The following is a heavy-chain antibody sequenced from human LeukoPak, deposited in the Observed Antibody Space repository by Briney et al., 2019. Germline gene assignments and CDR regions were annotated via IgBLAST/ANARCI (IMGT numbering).Heavy chain of an antibody. J-gene: IGHJ4*02. D-gene: IGHD4-23*01. V-gene: IGHV3-23*01. Sequence: GGSLRLSCAASGFTFSSYAMSWVRQAPGKGLEWVSAISGSGGSTYYAGSVKGRFTISRDNSKNTLYLQMNSLRAEDTAVYYCAKDLVVTNDRGWGQGTLVTVSS. CDR2: ISGSGGST. CDR1: GFTFSSYA. CDR3: AKDLVVTNDRG.